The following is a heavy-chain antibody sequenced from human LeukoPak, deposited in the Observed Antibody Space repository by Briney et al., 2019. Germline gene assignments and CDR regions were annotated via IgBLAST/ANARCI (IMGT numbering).Heavy chain of an antibody. V-gene: IGHV1-8*01. Sequence: ASVKVSCKASGYTFTSHDINWVRQATGQGLEWMGWMNPNSGNTGYAQKFQGRVTMTRNTSISTAYMELSSLRSEDTAVYYCARAAFSSGWYNLNYFDYWGQGTLVTVSS. CDR2: MNPNSGNT. D-gene: IGHD6-19*01. J-gene: IGHJ4*02. CDR1: GYTFTSHD. CDR3: ARAAFSSGWYNLNYFDY.